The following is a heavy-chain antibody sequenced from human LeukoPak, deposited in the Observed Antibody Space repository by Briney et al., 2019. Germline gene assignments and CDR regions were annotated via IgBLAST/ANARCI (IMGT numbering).Heavy chain of an antibody. Sequence: PGGSLRLSCAASGFTFSSYSMNWVRQAPGKGLEWVSSISSSSSYIYYADSVKGRFTISRDNAKNSLYLQMNSLRAEDTAVYYCARGLPPRNYGPRDYWGQGTLVTVSS. V-gene: IGHV3-21*01. CDR3: ARGLPPRNYGPRDY. J-gene: IGHJ4*02. CDR1: GFTFSSYS. CDR2: ISSSSSYI. D-gene: IGHD1-7*01.